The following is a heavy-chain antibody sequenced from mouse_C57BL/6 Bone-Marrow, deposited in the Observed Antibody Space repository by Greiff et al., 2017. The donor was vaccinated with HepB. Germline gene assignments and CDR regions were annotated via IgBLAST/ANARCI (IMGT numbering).Heavy chain of an antibody. J-gene: IGHJ4*01. Sequence: EVQLVESGGDLVKPGGSLKLSCAASGFTFSSYGMSWVRQTPDKRLEWVATISSGGSYTYYPDSVKGRFTISRDNAKNTLYLQMSSLKSEDTAMYYCARRVYGSSYGDYAMDYGGHGTSVTVSS. CDR1: GFTFSSYG. CDR3: ARRVYGSSYGDYAMDY. V-gene: IGHV5-6*01. CDR2: ISSGGSYT. D-gene: IGHD1-1*01.